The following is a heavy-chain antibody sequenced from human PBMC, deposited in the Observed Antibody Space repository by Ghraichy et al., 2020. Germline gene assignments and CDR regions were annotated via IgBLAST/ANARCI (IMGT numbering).Heavy chain of an antibody. V-gene: IGHV4-34*01. D-gene: IGHD3-10*01. CDR2: INHSGST. Sequence: SETLSLTCAVYGGSFSGYYWSWIRQPPGKGLEWIGEINHSGSTNYNPSLKSRVTISVDTSKNQFSLKLSSVTAADTAVYYCASRRRYGSGSPPTRMDVWGQGTTVTVSS. CDR1: GGSFSGYY. J-gene: IGHJ6*02. CDR3: ASRRRYGSGSPPTRMDV.